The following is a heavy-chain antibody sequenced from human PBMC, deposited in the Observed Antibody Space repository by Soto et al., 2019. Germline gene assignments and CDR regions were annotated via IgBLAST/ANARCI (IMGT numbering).Heavy chain of an antibody. CDR1: GGSISSGGYY. V-gene: IGHV4-31*03. CDR2: IYYSGST. D-gene: IGHD5-18*01. Sequence: TLSLTCTVSGGSISSGGYYWSWIRQHPGKSLEWIGYIYYSGSTYYNPSLKSRVTISVDTSKNQFSLKLSSVTAADTAVYYCASSTHVDTAIDFDYWGQGTLVTVSS. J-gene: IGHJ4*02. CDR3: ASSTHVDTAIDFDY.